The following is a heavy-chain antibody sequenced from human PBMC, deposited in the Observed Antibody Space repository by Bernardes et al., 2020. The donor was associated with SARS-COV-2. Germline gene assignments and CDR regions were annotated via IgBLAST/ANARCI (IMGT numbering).Heavy chain of an antibody. CDR3: ARLEFLLSLYYFDY. V-gene: IGHV4-39*01. CDR2: VHSTGNT. D-gene: IGHD3-10*01. CDR1: GGSVHTPNYY. J-gene: IGHJ4*02. Sequence: SVTLCGTCIVSGGSVHTPNYYWGWLRQIPGKGLEWIGNVHSTGNTFYNESLRSRVTISVYTSMNQFSLRLSSVTAADTGLYFCARLEFLLSLYYFDYWGPGTMVTGSS.